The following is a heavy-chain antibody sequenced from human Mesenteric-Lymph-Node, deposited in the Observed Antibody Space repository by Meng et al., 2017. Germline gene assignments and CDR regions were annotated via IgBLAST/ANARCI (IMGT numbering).Heavy chain of an antibody. CDR1: GYILTRYY. V-gene: IGHV1-8*02. J-gene: IGHJ3*02. Sequence: ASVTVSCKASGYILTRYYMHWVRQARGQGLAWMGWMNPNSGNTGYAQKFQGRVTMTRNTSISTAYMELSSLRSEDTAVYYCARYYDSGSYDTTGLPTDAFDIWGQGTMVTVSS. CDR2: MNPNSGNT. CDR3: ARYYDSGSYDTTGLPTDAFDI. D-gene: IGHD3-10*01.